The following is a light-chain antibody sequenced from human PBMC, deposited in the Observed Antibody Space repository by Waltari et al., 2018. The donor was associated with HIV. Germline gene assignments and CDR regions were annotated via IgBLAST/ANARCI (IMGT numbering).Light chain of an antibody. CDR1: QSLLDSNDGNTY. J-gene: IGKJ4*01. Sequence: DLVMTQTPLSLPVTPGEPASISCRSSQSLLDSNDGNTYLDWHLQKEGQSPHLLIYTRSYRASGVPDRFSGSGSGTDFTLKISRVEAEDAEIYYSMQRRDFPSLTFGGGTKVEIK. V-gene: IGKV2-40*01. CDR2: TRS. CDR3: MQRRDFPSLT.